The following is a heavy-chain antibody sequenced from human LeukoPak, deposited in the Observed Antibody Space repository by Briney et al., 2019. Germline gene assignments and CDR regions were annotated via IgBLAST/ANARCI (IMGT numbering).Heavy chain of an antibody. Sequence: SETLSLTCAVYGGSFSGYYWSWIRQPPGKGLEWIGEINDSGSTNYNPSLKSRVTISVDTSKNQFSLKLSSVTAADTAVYYCARGPRVGYDYVWESYRSSNYFDYWGQGTLVTVSS. CDR1: GGSFSGYY. D-gene: IGHD3-16*02. J-gene: IGHJ4*02. CDR3: ARGPRVGYDYVWESYRSSNYFDY. CDR2: INDSGST. V-gene: IGHV4-34*01.